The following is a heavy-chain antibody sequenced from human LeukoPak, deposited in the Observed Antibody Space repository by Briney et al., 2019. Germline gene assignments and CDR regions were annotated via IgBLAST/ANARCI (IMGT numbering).Heavy chain of an antibody. CDR3: ARDRYDFWSGGSRFDP. CDR1: GGSISSGSYY. J-gene: IGHJ5*02. V-gene: IGHV4-61*02. D-gene: IGHD3-3*01. Sequence: KTSETLSLTCTVSGGSISSGSYYWSWIRQPAGKGLEWIGRIYTSGSTNYNPSLKSRVTISVDTSKNQFSLKLSSVTAADTAVYYCARDRYDFWSGGSRFDPWGQGTLVTVSS. CDR2: IYTSGST.